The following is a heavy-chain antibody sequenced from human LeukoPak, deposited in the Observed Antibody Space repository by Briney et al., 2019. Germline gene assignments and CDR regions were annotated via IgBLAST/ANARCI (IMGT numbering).Heavy chain of an antibody. J-gene: IGHJ4*02. Sequence: GGSLRLSCAASGFTFSSYSMNRVRQAPGKGLEWVSSISSSSSYIYYADSVKGRFTIPRDNAKNSLYLQMNSLRAEDTAVYYCASVVVPAAIPSTSDYWGQGTLVTVSS. V-gene: IGHV3-21*01. CDR1: GFTFSSYS. CDR2: ISSSSSYI. CDR3: ASVVVPAAIPSTSDY. D-gene: IGHD2-2*02.